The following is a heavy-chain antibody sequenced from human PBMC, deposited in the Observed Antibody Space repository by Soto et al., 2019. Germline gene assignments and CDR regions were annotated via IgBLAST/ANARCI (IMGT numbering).Heavy chain of an antibody. CDR3: ARDGGAVGPWSDAFDI. V-gene: IGHV4-39*02. CDR2: IYHSGST. Sequence: QLHLQESGPGLVKPWETLSLSCSVSGGSISSSSHYWGWIRQPPGKGPEWIAGIYHSGSTYYNPSRKSRVTRSVDTSKNQFSLKLSSVTAADTAVYYCARDGGAVGPWSDAFDIWGQGTMITVSS. J-gene: IGHJ3*02. CDR1: GGSISSSSHY. D-gene: IGHD1-1*01.